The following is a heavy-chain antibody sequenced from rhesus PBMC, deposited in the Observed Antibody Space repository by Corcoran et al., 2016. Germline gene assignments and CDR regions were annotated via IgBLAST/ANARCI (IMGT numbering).Heavy chain of an antibody. CDR3: ARLAQDGHLFNDFDY. Sequence: QVQLQESGPGLVKPSETLSLTCAVSGGSISSCNWWSWIRQPPGKGLEWIGKIGGRIGSTYYNPSIKRRVNMSKDTSKNQFARKLSSVTAADTAVYYCARLAQDGHLFNDFDYWGQGVLVTVSS. J-gene: IGHJ4*01. D-gene: IGHD3-3*01. V-gene: IGHV4-65*02. CDR2: IGGRIGST. CDR1: GGSISSCNW.